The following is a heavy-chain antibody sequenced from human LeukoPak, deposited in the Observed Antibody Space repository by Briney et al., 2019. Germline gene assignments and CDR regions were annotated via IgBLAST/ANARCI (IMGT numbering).Heavy chain of an antibody. CDR3: ARDRGSSSWYEVVHFDY. CDR1: GGTFSSYA. CDR2: ISAYNGNT. J-gene: IGHJ4*02. D-gene: IGHD6-13*01. Sequence: GASVKVSCKASGGTFSSYAISWVRQAPGQGLEWMGWISAYNGNTNYAQKLQGRVTMTTDTSTSTAHMELRSLRSDDTAVYYCARDRGSSSWYEVVHFDYWGQGTLVTVSS. V-gene: IGHV1-18*01.